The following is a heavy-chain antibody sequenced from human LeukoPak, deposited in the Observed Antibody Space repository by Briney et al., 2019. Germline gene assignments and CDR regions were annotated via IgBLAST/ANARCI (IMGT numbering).Heavy chain of an antibody. Sequence: SETLSLTCTVSGGSISSSSYYWSWIRQPAGKGLEWIGRIYTSGSTNYNPSLKSRVTMSVDTSKNQFSLKLSSVTAADTAVYYCASIGVKYYYYYMDVWGKGTTVTISS. J-gene: IGHJ6*03. CDR1: GGSISSSSYY. CDR3: ASIGVKYYYYYMDV. V-gene: IGHV4-61*02. D-gene: IGHD3-10*01. CDR2: IYTSGST.